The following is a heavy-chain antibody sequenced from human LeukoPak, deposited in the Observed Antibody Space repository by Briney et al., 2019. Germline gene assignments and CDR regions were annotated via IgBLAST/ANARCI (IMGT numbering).Heavy chain of an antibody. V-gene: IGHV3-23*01. CDR2: ISGSGGST. J-gene: IGHJ4*02. CDR3: AKGSRYYYDSSGYYYLLDY. CDR1: GFTFSNYA. D-gene: IGHD3-22*01. Sequence: PGGSLRLSCAASGFTFSNYAMSWVRQAPGKGLEWVSGISGSGGSTYFADSVKGRFTISRDNSKNTLYLQMNSLRAEDTAVYYCAKGSRYYYDSSGYYYLLDYWGQGTLVTVSS.